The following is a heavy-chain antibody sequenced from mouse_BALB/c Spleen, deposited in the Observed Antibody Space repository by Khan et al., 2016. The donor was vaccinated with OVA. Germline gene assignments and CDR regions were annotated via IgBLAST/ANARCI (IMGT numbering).Heavy chain of an antibody. J-gene: IGHJ2*01. CDR2: TLPGSGST. D-gene: IGHD2-1*01. Sequence: QVQLQQSGAELMKPGASVKLSCKATGYTFSSYWIEWIKQRPGHGLEWIGETLPGSGSTNYNEKFKGKATFTADASSNTAYMQLSSLTSEDSAVYYCAREVYGNYAFDYWGQGTTLTVSS. V-gene: IGHV1-9*01. CDR1: GYTFSSYW. CDR3: AREVYGNYAFDY.